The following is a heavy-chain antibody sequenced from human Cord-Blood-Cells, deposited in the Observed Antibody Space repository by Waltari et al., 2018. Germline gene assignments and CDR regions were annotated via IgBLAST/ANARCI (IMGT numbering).Heavy chain of an antibody. V-gene: IGHV4-59*01. CDR3: ARSPITMVRGVIGWFDP. CDR2: IYYSGST. J-gene: IGHJ5*02. Sequence: QVQLQESGPGLVKPSESLSLTCTVSGGSISSSYWRWIRQPPGKGLEWIGSIYYSGSTNYNPSLKSRVTISVDTSKNQFSLKLSSVTAADTAVYYCARSPITMVRGVIGWFDPWGQGTLVTVSS. D-gene: IGHD3-10*01. CDR1: GGSISSSY.